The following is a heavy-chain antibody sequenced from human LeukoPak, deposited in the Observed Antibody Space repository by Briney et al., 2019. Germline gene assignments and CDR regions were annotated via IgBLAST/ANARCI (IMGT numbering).Heavy chain of an antibody. V-gene: IGHV1-69-2*01. CDR2: VDPEDGET. D-gene: IGHD1-14*01. CDR1: GYTFTDFY. CDR3: AALPPPTGPTREWFDP. Sequence: GASVKVSCKISGYTFTDFYMHWVRQAPEKGLEWMGLVDPEDGETLYAEKFQGRVTITADTSTDTAYMELSSLRSEDTALYYCAALPPPTGPTREWFDPWGQGTLVTVSP. J-gene: IGHJ5*02.